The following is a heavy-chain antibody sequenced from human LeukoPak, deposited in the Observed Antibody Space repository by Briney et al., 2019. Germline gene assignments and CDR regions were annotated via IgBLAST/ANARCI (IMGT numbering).Heavy chain of an antibody. D-gene: IGHD3-10*01. CDR1: GGSITGYY. CDR3: TRGYSGSGSYYYHFDY. CDR2: TYDSGIT. J-gene: IGHJ4*02. Sequence: SETLSLTCTVSGGSITGYYWSWIRQPPGKGLEWIGNTYDSGITNYNPSLKSRVTILLDTSKNQFSLRLSSVTAADTAMYYCTRGYSGSGSYYYHFDYWGQGTLVTVSS. V-gene: IGHV4-59*01.